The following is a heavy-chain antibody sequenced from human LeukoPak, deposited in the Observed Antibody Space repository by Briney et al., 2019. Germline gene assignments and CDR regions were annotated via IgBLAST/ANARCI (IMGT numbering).Heavy chain of an antibody. D-gene: IGHD5-12*01. CDR2: INHSGST. J-gene: IGHJ4*02. Sequence: GSLRLSCAASGFTFSSAWMSWIRQPPGKGLEWIGEINHSGSTNYNPSLKSRVTISVDTSKNQFSLKLSSVTAADTAVYYCARSREDNGYPFDYWGQGTLVTVSS. CDR3: ARSREDNGYPFDY. CDR1: GFTFSSAW. V-gene: IGHV4-34*01.